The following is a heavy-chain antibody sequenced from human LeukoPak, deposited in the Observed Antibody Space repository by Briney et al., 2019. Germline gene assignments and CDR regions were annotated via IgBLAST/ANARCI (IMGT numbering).Heavy chain of an antibody. CDR1: GYTFTSFY. CDR2: INPSGDST. J-gene: IGHJ4*02. D-gene: IGHD3-22*01. Sequence: ASVKVSCKATGYTFTSFYIHWVRQAPGQGLEWMGIINPSGDSTSYAQNFQGRVTMTRDTSTSTVYMELSSLRSEDTAVYYCARVLEIYAGTAYYRYLDYCGLETLVTVSS. CDR3: ARVLEIYAGTAYYRYLDY. V-gene: IGHV1-46*01.